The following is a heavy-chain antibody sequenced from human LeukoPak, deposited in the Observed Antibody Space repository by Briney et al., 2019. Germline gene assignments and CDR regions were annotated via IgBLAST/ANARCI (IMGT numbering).Heavy chain of an antibody. Sequence: GGSLRLSCAASGFTVSSNYMSWVSQAPGKGLEWVSVIYSGGSTYYADSVKGRFTISRDNSKNTLYLQMNSLRAEDTAVYYCARFSGDYVRYFDYWGQGTLVTVSS. CDR3: ARFSGDYVRYFDY. CDR1: GFTVSSNY. D-gene: IGHD4-17*01. J-gene: IGHJ4*02. CDR2: IYSGGST. V-gene: IGHV3-53*01.